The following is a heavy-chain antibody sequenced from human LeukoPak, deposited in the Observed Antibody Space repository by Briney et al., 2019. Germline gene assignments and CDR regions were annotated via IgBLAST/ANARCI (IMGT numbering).Heavy chain of an antibody. Sequence: PSGTLSLTCAVSGGSISSNNWWGWVRQPPGKGLEWIGEIYHSGSPNYNPSLKSRITVSVDKSRNHFSLNLSSVTAADTAVYYCARVNINNWHSCDYWGQGTLVTVSS. D-gene: IGHD1-1*01. V-gene: IGHV4-4*02. CDR3: ARVNINNWHSCDY. J-gene: IGHJ4*02. CDR2: IYHSGSP. CDR1: GGSISSNNW.